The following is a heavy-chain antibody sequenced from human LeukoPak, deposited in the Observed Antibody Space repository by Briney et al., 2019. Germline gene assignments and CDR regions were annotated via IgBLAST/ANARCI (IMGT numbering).Heavy chain of an antibody. D-gene: IGHD3-22*01. Sequence: GGSLRLSCAASGFTFSSYEMNWVRQAPGKGLQWVSSISSSSSYISYADSVKGRFTISRDNAKNSLYLQMNSLRAEDTAVYYCARGPTMKMDVWGKGTTVTVSS. V-gene: IGHV3-21*01. CDR1: GFTFSSYE. CDR3: ARGPTMKMDV. CDR2: ISSSSSYI. J-gene: IGHJ6*04.